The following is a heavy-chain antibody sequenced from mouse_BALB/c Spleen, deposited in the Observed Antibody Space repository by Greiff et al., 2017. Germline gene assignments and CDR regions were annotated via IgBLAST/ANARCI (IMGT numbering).Heavy chain of an antibody. CDR2: IWAGGST. V-gene: IGHV2-9*02. Sequence: VKLMESGPGLVAPSQSLSITCTVSGFSLTSYGVHWVRQPPGKGLEWLGVIWAGGSTNYNSALMSRLSISKDNSKSQVFLKMNSLQTDDTAMYYCAREPYYYGSSSYAMDYWGQGTSVTVSS. CDR1: GFSLTSYG. D-gene: IGHD1-1*01. J-gene: IGHJ4*01. CDR3: AREPYYYGSSSYAMDY.